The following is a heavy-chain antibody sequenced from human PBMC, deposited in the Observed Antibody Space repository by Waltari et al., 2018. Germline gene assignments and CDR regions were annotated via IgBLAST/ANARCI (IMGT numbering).Heavy chain of an antibody. D-gene: IGHD3-22*01. CDR1: GFSVSSNH. J-gene: IGHJ4*02. Sequence: EVQLVETGGGLIQPGGSLRLPCAVSGFSVSSNHVTWVRQVPGKGLGWVSVIYNDGRTYVADSVKGRFTISRDSSKNTVLLQMNMLRVDDTAIYYCAAYGGYSYWGQGTLVTVSS. V-gene: IGHV3-53*02. CDR2: IYNDGRT. CDR3: AAYGGYSY.